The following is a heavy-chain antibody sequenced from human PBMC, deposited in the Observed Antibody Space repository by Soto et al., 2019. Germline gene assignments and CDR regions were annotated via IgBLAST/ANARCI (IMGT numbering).Heavy chain of an antibody. CDR2: ISSSSSYI. D-gene: IGHD6-6*01. V-gene: IGHV3-21*01. CDR3: ARDPVPYSSSSRDYYFDY. CDR1: GFTFSSYS. Sequence: PGGSLRLSCAASGFTFSSYSMNWVRQAPGKGLEWVSSISSSSSYIYYADSVKGRFTISRDNAKNSLYLQMNSLRAEDTAVYYCARDPVPYSSSSRDYYFDYWGQGTLVTVSS. J-gene: IGHJ4*02.